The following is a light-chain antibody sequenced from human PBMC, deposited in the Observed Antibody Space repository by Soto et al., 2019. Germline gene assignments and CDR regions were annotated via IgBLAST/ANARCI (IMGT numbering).Light chain of an antibody. J-gene: IGKJ3*01. Sequence: EFVLTQSPATLSSSPGERATLSCRASQSVSSYLAWYQQKPGLAPRILIYDASIRATGIPSRFSGCGSGTDFTLTISRLEAEDVGVYYCQQRSNWLFGPGTKVEI. CDR2: DAS. CDR1: QSVSSY. CDR3: QQRSNWL. V-gene: IGKV3-11*01.